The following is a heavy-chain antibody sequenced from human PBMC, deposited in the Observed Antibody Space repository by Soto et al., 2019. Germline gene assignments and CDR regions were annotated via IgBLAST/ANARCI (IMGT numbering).Heavy chain of an antibody. V-gene: IGHV1-69*08. D-gene: IGHD4-17*01. CDR2: IVPILGVP. J-gene: IGHJ4*02. CDR1: GGTFSTST. CDR3: ARDRYASGSVSTIDY. Sequence: QVQLVQSGAEVKKPGSSVKVSCKASGGTFSTSTVSWVRQAPGQGLEWMGRIVPILGVPNYAQRFQGRVTITADKGTNTVHRELSSLRSEDTAVYYCARDRYASGSVSTIDYWGQGTLITVSS.